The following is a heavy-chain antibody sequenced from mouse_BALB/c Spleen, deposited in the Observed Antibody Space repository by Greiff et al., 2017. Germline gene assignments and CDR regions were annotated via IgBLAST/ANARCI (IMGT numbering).Heavy chain of an antibody. V-gene: IGHV5-6-4*01. Sequence: EVKVMESGGGLVKPGGSLKLSCAASGFTFSSYTMSWVRQTPEKRLEWVATISSGGSYTYYPDSVKGRFTISRDNAKNTLYLQMSSLKSEDTAMYYCTRVLVTTWDYWGQGTTLTVSS. J-gene: IGHJ2*01. D-gene: IGHD2-2*01. CDR3: TRVLVTTWDY. CDR1: GFTFSSYT. CDR2: ISSGGSYT.